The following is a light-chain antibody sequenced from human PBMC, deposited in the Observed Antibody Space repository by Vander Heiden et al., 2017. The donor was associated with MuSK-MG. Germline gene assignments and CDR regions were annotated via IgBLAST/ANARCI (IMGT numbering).Light chain of an antibody. J-gene: IGKJ2*01. V-gene: IGKV1-6*01. CDR1: QDVKND. CDR2: GIS. Sequence: AIQMTQSPSSLSASVGDRVTITCQASQDVKNDLGWYQQKPGRAPKLLIYGISNLQSGVPSRFSGGGYGTYFALTITSLQPEDIATYYCLQYDTYPYTFGQGTKLEIK. CDR3: LQYDTYPYT.